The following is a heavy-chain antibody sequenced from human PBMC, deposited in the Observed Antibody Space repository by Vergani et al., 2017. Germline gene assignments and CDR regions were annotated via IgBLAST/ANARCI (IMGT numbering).Heavy chain of an antibody. V-gene: IGHV4-39*07. J-gene: IGHJ3*02. CDR2: IYYSGST. D-gene: IGHD3-10*01. CDR3: ARVGSGNGDAFDI. Sequence: QLQLQESGPGLVKPSETLSLTCTVSGGSISSSSYYWGWIRQPPGKGLEWIGSIYYSGSTYYNPSLKSRVTISVDTSKNQFSLKLSSVTAADAAVYYCARVGSGNGDAFDIWGQGTMVTVSS. CDR1: GGSISSSSYY.